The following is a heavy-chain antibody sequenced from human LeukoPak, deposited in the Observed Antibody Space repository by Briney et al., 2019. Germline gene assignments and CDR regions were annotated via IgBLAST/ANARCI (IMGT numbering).Heavy chain of an antibody. V-gene: IGHV4-38-2*02. Sequence: SETLSLTCTVSGYSISSGYYWGWIRQPPGKGREWIGSIYHSGSTYYNPSLKSRVTISVDTSKNQFSLKLSSVPAADTAVYYCARERGSSIDAFDIWGQGTMVTVSS. CDR2: IYHSGST. D-gene: IGHD6-13*01. CDR1: GYSISSGYY. CDR3: ARERGSSIDAFDI. J-gene: IGHJ3*02.